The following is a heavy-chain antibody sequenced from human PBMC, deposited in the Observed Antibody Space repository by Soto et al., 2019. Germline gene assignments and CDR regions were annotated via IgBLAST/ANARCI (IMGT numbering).Heavy chain of an antibody. Sequence: PGGSLRLSCAASGFTFSSYGMHWVRQAPGKGLEWVAVISYDGSNKYYADSVKGRFTISRDNSKNTLYLQMNSLRAEDTAVYYCAKDLELLLGVLVYWGQGTLVTVSS. CDR3: AKDLELLLGVLVY. J-gene: IGHJ4*02. D-gene: IGHD2-15*01. CDR2: ISYDGSNK. CDR1: GFTFSSYG. V-gene: IGHV3-30*18.